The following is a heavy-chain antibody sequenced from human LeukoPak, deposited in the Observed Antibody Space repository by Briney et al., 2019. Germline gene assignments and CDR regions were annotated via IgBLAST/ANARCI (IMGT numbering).Heavy chain of an antibody. CDR2: IKQDGSEK. CDR1: GFFFNSYW. Sequence: PGGSLRLSCVTSGFFFNSYWMSWVRQAPGKGLEWVANIKQDGSEKNYMDPVKGRFTISRDNAKNSLYLQMDSLRAEDTAVYFCARCQPGAFDYWGQGTLVTVSS. J-gene: IGHJ4*02. V-gene: IGHV3-7*03. CDR3: ARCQPGAFDY. D-gene: IGHD1-26*01.